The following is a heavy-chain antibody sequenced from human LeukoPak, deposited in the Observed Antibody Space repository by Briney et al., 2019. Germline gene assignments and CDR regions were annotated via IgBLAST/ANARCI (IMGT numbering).Heavy chain of an antibody. J-gene: IGHJ6*02. CDR3: ARCHTVYYYYGMDV. CDR2: IHQSGST. CDR1: GGSFSANY. Sequence: SETLSLTCAVYGGSFSANYWSWIRQPPGKGLEWIGEIHQSGSTNYNPSLKSRVTISVDTSKNQFFLKLTSVTAADTAVYYCARCHTVYYYYGMDVWGQGTTVTVSS. V-gene: IGHV4-34*01.